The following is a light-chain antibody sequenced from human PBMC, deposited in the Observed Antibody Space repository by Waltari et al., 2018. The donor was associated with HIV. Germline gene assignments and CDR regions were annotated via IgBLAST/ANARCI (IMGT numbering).Light chain of an antibody. J-gene: IGKJ5*01. V-gene: IGKV1-39*01. CDR1: QNIKTV. CDR3: QQTYSVSIT. CDR2: GVS. Sequence: QLTQSPSSLSASLVDKVTITCRASQNIKTVLNWYQLRPGKAPRLLIYGVSGLPTGVPSRFTGGGSGADFTLTINNLQPEDFASYFCQQTYSVSITFGPGTRVEI.